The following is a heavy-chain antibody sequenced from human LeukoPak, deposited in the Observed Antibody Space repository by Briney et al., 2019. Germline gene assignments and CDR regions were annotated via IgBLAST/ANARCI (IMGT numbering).Heavy chain of an antibody. Sequence: GGSLRLSCAASGFTFSSYAMSWVRKAPGKGLEWVSAISGSGGSTYYADSVKGRFTISRDNSKNTLYLQTNSLRAEDTAVYYCAKEYVVAERRYFDYWGQGTLVTVSS. CDR3: AKEYVVAERRYFDY. D-gene: IGHD2-15*01. CDR1: GFTFSSYA. V-gene: IGHV3-23*01. J-gene: IGHJ4*02. CDR2: ISGSGGST.